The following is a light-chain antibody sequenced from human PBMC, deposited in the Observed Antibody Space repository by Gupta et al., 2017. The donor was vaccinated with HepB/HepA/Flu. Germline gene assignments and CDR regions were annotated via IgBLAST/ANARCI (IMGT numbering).Light chain of an antibody. CDR2: DVS. V-gene: IGLV2-14*03. J-gene: IGLJ2*01. Sequence: QSGLPPPASVSGSPGQSITISCPGPSSDVGGYNYVSWYQHHPGKAPKLMIYDVSNRPSGVSNRFSGSKSGNTASLTISGLQAEDEADYYCSSYTSSSTYVVFGGGTKLTVL. CDR3: SSYTSSSTYVV. CDR1: SSDVGGYNY.